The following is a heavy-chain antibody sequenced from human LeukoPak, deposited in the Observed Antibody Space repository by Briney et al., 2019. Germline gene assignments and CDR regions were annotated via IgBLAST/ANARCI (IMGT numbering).Heavy chain of an antibody. CDR2: IYYSGST. CDR3: ARDRHSSGWYGDFDY. D-gene: IGHD6-19*01. V-gene: IGHV4-59*12. J-gene: IGHJ4*02. CDR1: GDSLSSYY. Sequence: SETLSLTCTVSGDSLSSYYWSWIRQPPGKGLEWIGYIYYSGSTNYNPSLKSRVTISVDTSKNQFSLKLSSVTAADTAVYYCARDRHSSGWYGDFDYWGQGTLVTVSS.